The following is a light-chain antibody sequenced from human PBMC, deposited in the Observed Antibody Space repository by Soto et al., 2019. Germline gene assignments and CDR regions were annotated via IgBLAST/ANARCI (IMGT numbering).Light chain of an antibody. CDR2: GAS. J-gene: IGKJ4*01. V-gene: IGKV3-15*01. CDR1: QSISSN. CDR3: QQYNNWPPLT. Sequence: EIVMTQSPATLSMSPGERATLSCRASQSISSNLAWYQQKPGQAPRLVIHGASTRANGIPARFSGSGSGTEFTLTISSLQSEDFAIYYCQQYNNWPPLTFGGGTKVEIK.